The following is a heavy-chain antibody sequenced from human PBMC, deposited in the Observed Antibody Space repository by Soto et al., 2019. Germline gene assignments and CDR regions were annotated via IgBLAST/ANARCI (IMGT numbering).Heavy chain of an antibody. Sequence: ASVKVSCKASVYIINIKRFSWVRPAPGQGLVWMGLISVDNGHRNLAQGVQDRVTVTTNTSTSTTYMELRSLRSDDTAVYYCARHGSVITAYDYWGQGTLVTVSS. CDR1: VYIINIKR. J-gene: IGHJ4*02. CDR2: ISVDNGHR. D-gene: IGHD3-16*01. CDR3: ARHGSVITAYDY. V-gene: IGHV1-18*01.